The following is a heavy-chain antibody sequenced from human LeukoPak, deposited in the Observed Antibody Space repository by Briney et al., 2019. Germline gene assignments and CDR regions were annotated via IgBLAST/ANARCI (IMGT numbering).Heavy chain of an antibody. Sequence: PSETLSLTCTVSGGSISSSSYYWGWIRQPPGKGLEWIGSIYYSGSTYYNPSLKSRVTISVDTSKNQFSLKLSSVTAADTAVYYCAKNVLLWFGELSTNNWFDPWGQGTLVVVSS. CDR1: GGSISSSSYY. J-gene: IGHJ5*02. CDR2: IYYSGST. V-gene: IGHV4-39*01. CDR3: AKNVLLWFGELSTNNWFDP. D-gene: IGHD3-10*01.